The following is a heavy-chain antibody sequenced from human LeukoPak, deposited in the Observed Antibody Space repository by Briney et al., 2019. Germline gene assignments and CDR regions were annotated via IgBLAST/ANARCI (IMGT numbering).Heavy chain of an antibody. CDR2: INPNSGGT. CDR1: GYTFTGYY. CDR3: ASSTNYSNHEGYYYYYYMDV. J-gene: IGHJ6*03. D-gene: IGHD4-11*01. Sequence: ASVKVSCKASGYTFTGYYMHWVRQAPGQGLEWMGWINPNSGGTNYAQKFQGRVTMTRDTSISTAYMELSRLRSDDTAVYHCASSTNYSNHEGYYYYYYMDVWGKGTTVTVSS. V-gene: IGHV1-2*02.